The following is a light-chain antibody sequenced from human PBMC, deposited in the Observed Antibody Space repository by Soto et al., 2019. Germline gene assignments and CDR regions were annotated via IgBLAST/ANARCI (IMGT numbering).Light chain of an antibody. CDR2: ATS. Sequence: DIEMTRSTSSLSASVGDIVTSTCRTSQDIRSYLNWYQQRPGKAPKLLIYATSSLQSGVPSRFSGSGSGTDFALTISSLQPEDFATYYCQQSYSTPRTLGQGTKVDIK. CDR1: QDIRSY. V-gene: IGKV1-39*01. J-gene: IGKJ2*01. CDR3: QQSYSTPRT.